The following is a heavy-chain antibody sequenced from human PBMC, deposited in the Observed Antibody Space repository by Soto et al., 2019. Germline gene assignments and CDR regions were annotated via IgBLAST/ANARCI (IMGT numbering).Heavy chain of an antibody. CDR1: GGTFSSYA. D-gene: IGHD1-1*01. CDR3: ARGTTRHLMSGEVQVNNWFDS. V-gene: IGHV1-69*06. CDR2: IIPIFGTA. J-gene: IGHJ5*01. Sequence: ASVKVSCKASGGTFSSYAISRVRQAPGQGLEWMGGIIPIFGTANYAQKFQGRVTITADKSTSTAYMELSSLRSEDTAVYYCARGTTRHLMSGEVQVNNWFDSRGQGTLVTVSS.